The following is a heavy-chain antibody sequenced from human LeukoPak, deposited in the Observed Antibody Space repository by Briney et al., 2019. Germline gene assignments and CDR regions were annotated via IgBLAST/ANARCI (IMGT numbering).Heavy chain of an antibody. CDR3: ANYDILTGYYPIDY. D-gene: IGHD3-9*01. CDR1: GFTLCRYG. V-gene: IGHV3-23*01. J-gene: IGHJ4*02. Sequence: GGSLRLSCAVSGFTLCRYGTSWVRRAPGKGLEGVTSISGSGGSTYYADSVKGRFTISRDNSKNTLYLQMNSLRAEDTAVYYCANYDILTGYYPIDYWGQGTLVTVSS. CDR2: ISGSGGST.